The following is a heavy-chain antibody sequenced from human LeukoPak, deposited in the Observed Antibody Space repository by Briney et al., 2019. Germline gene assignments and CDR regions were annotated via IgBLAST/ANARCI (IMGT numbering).Heavy chain of an antibody. CDR3: ARVTSRLGVCDY. D-gene: IGHD2-8*01. CDR1: GGSISSSSYY. Sequence: SETLSLTCTVSGGSISSSSYYWGWIRQPPGKGLEWIGNIYHSGNTYYKPSLKSRVTISVDTSKNQFSLKLSSVTAADTAVYYCARVTSRLGVCDYWGQGTLVTVSS. CDR2: IYHSGNT. V-gene: IGHV4-39*01. J-gene: IGHJ4*02.